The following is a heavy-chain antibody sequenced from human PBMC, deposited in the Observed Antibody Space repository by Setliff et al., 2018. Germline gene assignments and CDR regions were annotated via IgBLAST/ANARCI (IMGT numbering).Heavy chain of an antibody. CDR1: GFTFSSYA. V-gene: IGHV3-7*01. CDR3: ARDKGSAAAGTAYYYGMDV. Sequence: GGSLRLSCAASGFTFSSYAMSWVRQAPGKGLEWVANIKQDGSEKYYVDSVKGRFTISRDNSKNTLYLQMNSLRAEDTAVYYCARDKGSAAAGTAYYYGMDVWGQGTTVTVSS. J-gene: IGHJ6*02. CDR2: IKQDGSEK. D-gene: IGHD6-13*01.